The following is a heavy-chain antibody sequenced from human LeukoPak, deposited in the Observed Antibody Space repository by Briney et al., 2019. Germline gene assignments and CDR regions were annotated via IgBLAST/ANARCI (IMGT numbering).Heavy chain of an antibody. CDR1: VYTFTTYV. CDR3: ARDVIAVRPGCYGP. J-gene: IGHJ5*02. D-gene: IGHD6-6*01. V-gene: IGHV1-18*03. Sequence: ASVNVSCKVSVYTFTTYVFSWVRPAPGQGREWMVWINAYNGITNYAHQFKGRVIMTTDTSMSTSCMDLRSVRSDDMAVFYCARDVIAVRPGCYGPWGQGVLVSAS. CDR2: INAYNGIT.